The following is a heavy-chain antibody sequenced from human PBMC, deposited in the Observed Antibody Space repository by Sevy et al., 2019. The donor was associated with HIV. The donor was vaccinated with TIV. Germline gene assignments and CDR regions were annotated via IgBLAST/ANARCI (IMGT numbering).Heavy chain of an antibody. CDR1: GGSISSSSYY. D-gene: IGHD3-10*01. CDR3: ARQEKPVRGVSYYYGMDV. CDR2: IYYSGST. V-gene: IGHV4-39*01. J-gene: IGHJ6*02. Sequence: SETLSLTCTVSGGSISSSSYYWGRIRQPPGKGREWIGRIYYSGSTYYNPSLKSRVTISVDTSKNQFSLKLSSVTNADTAVYYCARQEKPVRGVSYYYGMDVWGQGTTVTVSS.